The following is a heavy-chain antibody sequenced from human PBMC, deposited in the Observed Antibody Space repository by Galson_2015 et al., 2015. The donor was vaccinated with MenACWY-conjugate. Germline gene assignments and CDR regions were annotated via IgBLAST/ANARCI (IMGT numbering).Heavy chain of an antibody. V-gene: IGHV7-4-1*02. J-gene: IGHJ3*02. CDR3: ARDLQERVGPSDYYDSSGYDALDI. Sequence: SVKVSCKASGGTFTSYAMNWVRQAPGQGLEWMGWINTNTGNPTYAQGFTGRFVFSLDTSVSTAYLQISSLKAEDTAVYYCARDLQERVGPSDYYDSSGYDALDIWGQGTMVTVSA. CDR1: GGTFTSYA. CDR2: INTNTGNP. D-gene: IGHD3-22*01.